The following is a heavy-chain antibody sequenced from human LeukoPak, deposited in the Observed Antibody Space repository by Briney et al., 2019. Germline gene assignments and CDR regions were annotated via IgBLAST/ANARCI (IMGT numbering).Heavy chain of an antibody. J-gene: IGHJ6*02. CDR3: ATEGGDGMDV. V-gene: IGHV3-21*01. Sequence: PGGSLRLSCAASGFTFSSYSMNWVRQAPGKGLEWVSSISSSSSYIYYADSVKGRFTISRDNAKNSLYLQMNNLGAEDTAVYYCATEGGDGMDVWGQGTTVTVSS. CDR2: ISSSSSYI. D-gene: IGHD3-16*01. CDR1: GFTFSSYS.